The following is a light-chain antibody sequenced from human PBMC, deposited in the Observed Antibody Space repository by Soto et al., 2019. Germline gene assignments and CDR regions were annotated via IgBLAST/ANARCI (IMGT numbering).Light chain of an antibody. CDR2: AAS. CDR1: QSISSY. J-gene: IGKJ4*01. CDR3: QQSYSTPRLT. Sequence: DIQMTQSPSSLSASVGDRVTITCRASQSISSYLNWYQQKPGKAPKLLIYAASSLQSGVPSRFXGSASGTDFTLAIRSLQPEDFATYYCQQSYSTPRLTFGGGTKVEIK. V-gene: IGKV1-39*01.